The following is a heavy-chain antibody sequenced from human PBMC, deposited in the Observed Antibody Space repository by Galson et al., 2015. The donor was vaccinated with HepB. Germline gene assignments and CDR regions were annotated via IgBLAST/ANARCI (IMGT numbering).Heavy chain of an antibody. Sequence: SVKVSCKASGGTFSSYAISWVRQAPGQGLEWVGGIIPIFGTANYAQKFQGRVTITADESTSTAYMELSSLRSEDTAVYYCASVSGSGDIVATDCWGQGTLVTVSS. D-gene: IGHD5-12*01. CDR1: GGTFSSYA. V-gene: IGHV1-69*13. CDR3: ASVSGSGDIVATDC. J-gene: IGHJ4*02. CDR2: IIPIFGTA.